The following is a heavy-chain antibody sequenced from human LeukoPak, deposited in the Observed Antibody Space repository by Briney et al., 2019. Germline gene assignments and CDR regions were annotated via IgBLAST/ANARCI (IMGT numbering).Heavy chain of an antibody. CDR3: ASSPSSYFDS. V-gene: IGHV3-30*03. J-gene: IGHJ4*02. CDR1: GFTFSSYG. D-gene: IGHD6-13*01. CDR2: ISYDGSNK. Sequence: PGGSLRLSCAASGFTFSSYGMHWVRQAPGKGLEWVAVISYDGSNKYYADSVKGRFTISRDNSKNTLYLQMNSLRAEDTAVYYCASSPSSYFDSWGQGTLVTVSS.